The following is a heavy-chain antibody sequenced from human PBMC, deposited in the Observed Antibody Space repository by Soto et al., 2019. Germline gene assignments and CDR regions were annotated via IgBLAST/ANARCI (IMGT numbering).Heavy chain of an antibody. D-gene: IGHD6-13*01. J-gene: IGHJ4*02. Sequence: SETLSLTCTVSGGSISSNYWTWIRQPPGKGLEGIGAIYHSGTTYFNPSLKSRVTMAIDTSKNQFSLSLASVAAADTAMYYCARGMNPQDYWGQGTLVTVSS. CDR3: ARGMNPQDY. CDR2: IYHSGTT. V-gene: IGHV4-59*12. CDR1: GGSISSNY.